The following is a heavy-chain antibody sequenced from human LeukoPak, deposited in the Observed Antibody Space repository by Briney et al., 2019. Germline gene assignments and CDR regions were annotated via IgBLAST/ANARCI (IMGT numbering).Heavy chain of an antibody. J-gene: IGHJ4*02. D-gene: IGHD5-18*01. CDR3: ARSLQLWYLSFDY. CDR1: GGTFSSYA. CDR2: IIPIFGTA. V-gene: IGHV1-69*05. Sequence: GASVKVSCKASGGTFSSYAISWVRQAPGQGLEWMGGIIPIFGTANYAQKFQGRVTITTDESTSTAYMELSSLRSEDTAVYYCARSLQLWYLSFDYWGQGTLVTVSS.